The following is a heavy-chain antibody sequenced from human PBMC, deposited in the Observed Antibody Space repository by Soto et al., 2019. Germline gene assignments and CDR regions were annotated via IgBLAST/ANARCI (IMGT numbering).Heavy chain of an antibody. J-gene: IGHJ4*02. CDR1: GGSISSGGYY. V-gene: IGHV4-31*03. D-gene: IGHD6-13*01. CDR3: ARDGDPAAGRPSYFDY. CDR2: IYYSGST. Sequence: QVQLQESGPGLVKPSQTLSLTCTVSGGSISSGGYYWSWIRQHPGKGLEWIGYIYYSGSTYYNPSLKRRLTISVDTSKNQFSLKLSSVTAADTAVYYCARDGDPAAGRPSYFDYWGQGTLVTVSS.